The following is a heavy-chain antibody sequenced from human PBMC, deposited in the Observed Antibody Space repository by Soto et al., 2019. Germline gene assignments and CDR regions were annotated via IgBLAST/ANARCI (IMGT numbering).Heavy chain of an antibody. CDR2: IYYSGST. J-gene: IGHJ5*02. CDR3: ATSNWFDP. Sequence: QLQLQESGPGLVKPSETLSLTCTVSGGSISSRGYYWGWIRQPPGKGLEWIGTIYYSGSTYYNPSLKSRVTISVDTSKYQCSLKLSSVTAADTAVYYCATSNWFDPWGQGTLVTVSS. CDR1: GGSISSRGYY. V-gene: IGHV4-39*01.